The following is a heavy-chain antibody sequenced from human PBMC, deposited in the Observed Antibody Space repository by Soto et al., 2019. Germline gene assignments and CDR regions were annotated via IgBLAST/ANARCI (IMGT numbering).Heavy chain of an antibody. V-gene: IGHV4-30-4*01. D-gene: IGHD3-10*01. CDR2: IYYSGST. Sequence: TLSLTGPVSGASISSGDYYWSWIRQPPGKGLEWIGYIYYSGSTYYNPSLKSRVTISVDTSKNQFSLKLSSVTAADTAVYYCDRDPVYGCCDNWFDPWGQGTPVTVYS. CDR3: DRDPVYGCCDNWFDP. J-gene: IGHJ5*02. CDR1: GASISSGDYY.